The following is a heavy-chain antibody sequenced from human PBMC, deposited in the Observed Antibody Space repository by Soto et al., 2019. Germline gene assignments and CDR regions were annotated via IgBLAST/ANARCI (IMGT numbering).Heavy chain of an antibody. CDR2: ISSSGSTI. CDR3: ARGLGLWIRNYFDY. D-gene: IGHD3-3*01. V-gene: IGHV3-11*01. J-gene: IGHJ4*02. CDR1: GFTFSDYY. Sequence: QVQLVESGGGLVKPGGSLRLSCAASGFTFSDYYMSWIRQAPGKGLEWVSYISSSGSTIYYADSVKGRITISRDNAKNSLYQQMSSRRAEDAAVYCGARGLGLWIRNYFDYWGQGTLVTVSS.